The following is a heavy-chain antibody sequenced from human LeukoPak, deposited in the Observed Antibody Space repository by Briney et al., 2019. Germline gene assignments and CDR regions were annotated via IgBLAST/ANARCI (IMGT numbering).Heavy chain of an antibody. V-gene: IGHV4-59*08. CDR2: IFYNESP. CDR3: AKKIPLAYSYGRAV. J-gene: IGHJ6*04. CDR1: GGSISSYY. Sequence: SETLSLTCTVSGGSISSYYWSWIRQPPGKGLEWIGYIFYNESPNYSPSLKSRVTISVDTSKNQFSLRLSSVTAADTAVYYCAKKIPLAYSYGRAVWAKGTPVPVPS. D-gene: IGHD2-21*01.